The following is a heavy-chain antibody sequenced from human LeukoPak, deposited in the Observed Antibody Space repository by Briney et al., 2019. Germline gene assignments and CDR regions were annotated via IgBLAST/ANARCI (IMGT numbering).Heavy chain of an antibody. CDR1: GGSISSYY. CDR3: ATRIGGGTSYYFDY. D-gene: IGHD6-6*01. CDR2: IHTTGST. Sequence: TSETLSLTCTVSGGSISSYYWSGIRQPAGKGLEWIGRIHTTGSTNYNPSLNSRVTMSLDTSKNQFSLKLTSVTAADTAVYFCATRIGGGTSYYFDYWGQGSLVTVSS. V-gene: IGHV4-4*07. J-gene: IGHJ4*02.